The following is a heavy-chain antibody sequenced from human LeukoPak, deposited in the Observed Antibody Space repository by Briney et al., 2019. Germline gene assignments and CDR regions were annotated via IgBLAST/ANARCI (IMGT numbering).Heavy chain of an antibody. J-gene: IGHJ3*02. CDR1: GFTFSSYG. D-gene: IGHD2-15*01. Sequence: PGRSLRLSCAASGFTFSSYGMHWVRQAPGKGLEWVAVIWYDGSNKYYADSVKGRFTISRDNAKNSLYLQMNSLRAEDTAVYYCARVVVVVAATTDAFDIWGQGTMVTVSS. CDR3: ARVVVVVAATTDAFDI. CDR2: IWYDGSNK. V-gene: IGHV3-33*01.